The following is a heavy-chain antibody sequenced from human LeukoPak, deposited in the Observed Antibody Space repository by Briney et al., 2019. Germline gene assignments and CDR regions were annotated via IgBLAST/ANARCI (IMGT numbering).Heavy chain of an antibody. V-gene: IGHV4-38-2*02. CDR1: GYSISSGYY. CDR2: ISHSRST. J-gene: IGHJ5*02. CDR3: ARVYKGSWYLNWFDP. D-gene: IGHD6-13*01. Sequence: SETLSLTCTVSGYSISSGYYWGWIRQTPGKGLEWIRNISHSRSTDYNPSLKSLVTISVDTSKNQVSLKLSSVTAADTAVYYCARVYKGSWYLNWFDPWGQGTLVTVSS.